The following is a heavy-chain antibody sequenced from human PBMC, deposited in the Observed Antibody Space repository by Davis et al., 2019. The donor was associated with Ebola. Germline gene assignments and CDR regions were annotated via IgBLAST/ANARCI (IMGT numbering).Heavy chain of an antibody. CDR3: AKDQRYYGSGTVFPRGGMDV. CDR1: GFPFSTYA. J-gene: IGHJ6*02. CDR2: ISATYANA. V-gene: IGHV3-23*01. D-gene: IGHD3-10*01. Sequence: PGGSLRLSCAASGFPFSTYALSWVRQAPGKGLEWVSAISATYANAYYRDSVKGRFTISRDNSKNTLYLQMNSLRAEDTAVYYCAKDQRYYGSGTVFPRGGMDVWGQGTTVTVSS.